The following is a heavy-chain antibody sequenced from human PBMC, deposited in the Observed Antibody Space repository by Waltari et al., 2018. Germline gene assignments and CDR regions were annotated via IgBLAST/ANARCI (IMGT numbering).Heavy chain of an antibody. J-gene: IGHJ5*02. Sequence: QVQLQESGPGLVKPSETLSLTCPVSGGSISRHHWIWIRQPPGNGLEWIGYIYYSGSTNYNPSLKSRVTISVDTSKNQFSLKLSSVTAADTAVYYCVRGGYKGWVHWFDPWGQGTLVTVSS. CDR3: VRGGYKGWVHWFDP. V-gene: IGHV4-59*11. CDR2: IYYSGST. D-gene: IGHD5-12*01. CDR1: GGSISRHH.